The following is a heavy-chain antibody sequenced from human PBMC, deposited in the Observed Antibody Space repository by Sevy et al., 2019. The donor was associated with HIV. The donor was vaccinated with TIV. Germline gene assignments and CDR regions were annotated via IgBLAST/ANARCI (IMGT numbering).Heavy chain of an antibody. V-gene: IGHV3-23*01. Sequence: GGSLRLSCAASGFDFSIYSMSWVRQAPGMGLEWVTTLSFGCGKINYADSVKGRFTISRDNSKSSVYLQMNNMRVEDTAVYYCTRERCTNPNDYWGQRILVTVSS. CDR2: LSFGCGKI. J-gene: IGHJ4*02. CDR3: TRERCTNPNDY. D-gene: IGHD2-8*01. CDR1: GFDFSIYS.